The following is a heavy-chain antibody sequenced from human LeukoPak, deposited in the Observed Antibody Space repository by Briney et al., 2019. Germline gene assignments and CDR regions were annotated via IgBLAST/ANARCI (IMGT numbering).Heavy chain of an antibody. CDR1: GFTFTNYW. CDR2: IKQDRSQK. D-gene: IGHD4-11*01. Sequence: GGSLRLSCAASGFTFTNYWMSWVRQAPGKGLEWLANIKQDRSQKYYVDSVKGRFTISRDNAKNSLYLRMNSLGAEDTAVYYCARDRDSNWYPYHDHWSQGTLVSVSS. CDR3: ARDRDSNWYPYHDH. J-gene: IGHJ4*02. V-gene: IGHV3-7*03.